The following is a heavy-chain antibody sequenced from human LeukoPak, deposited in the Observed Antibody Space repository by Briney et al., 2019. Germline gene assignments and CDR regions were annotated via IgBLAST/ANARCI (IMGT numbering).Heavy chain of an antibody. Sequence: GGSLRLSWAASGFTFSDLYMSWIRQAPGKGLEWVSYLSRSGSITYYADSVKGRFTMSRDNAKNSLYLQMNSLRAEDTAVYYCARWTSQAFDIWGQGTMVTVSS. J-gene: IGHJ3*02. D-gene: IGHD3/OR15-3a*01. CDR3: ARWTSQAFDI. CDR2: LSRSGSIT. CDR1: GFTFSDLY. V-gene: IGHV3-11*01.